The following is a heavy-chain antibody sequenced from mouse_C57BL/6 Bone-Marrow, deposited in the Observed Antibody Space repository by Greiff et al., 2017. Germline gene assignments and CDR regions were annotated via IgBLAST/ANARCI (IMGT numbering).Heavy chain of an antibody. CDR1: GFNFKNSC. J-gene: IGHJ2*01. V-gene: IGHV14-3*01. CDR3: ARSGGYDADY. Sequence: EVQLQQSVAELVRPGASVKLSCTASGFNFKNSCMHWVKQRPEQGLEWIGMIDPANGNTKYAPKFQGKATITADTSSNTAYLQLSSLTSEDTAIYYCARSGGYDADYWGQGTTLTVSS. CDR2: IDPANGNT. D-gene: IGHD2-2*01.